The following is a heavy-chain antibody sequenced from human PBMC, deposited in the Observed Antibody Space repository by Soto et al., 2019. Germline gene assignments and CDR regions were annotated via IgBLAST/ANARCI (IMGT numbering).Heavy chain of an antibody. D-gene: IGHD1-26*01. CDR3: ARDRVPYSWSNRLFDP. CDR1: GYTFTSYG. Sequence: QVQLVPSGAEVKKTGASVKVSCKASGYTFTSYGISWVRQAPGQGLEWMGWISAYNGNTNYARKPEGRVSMTTDTFTSTAYVELGSLRDDHTAVYYCARDRVPYSWSNRLFDPWGQGPLVTVSS. J-gene: IGHJ5*02. CDR2: ISAYNGNT. V-gene: IGHV1-18*01.